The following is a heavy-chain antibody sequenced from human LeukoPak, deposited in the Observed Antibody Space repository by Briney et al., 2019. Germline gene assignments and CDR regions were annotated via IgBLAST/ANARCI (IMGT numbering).Heavy chain of an antibody. J-gene: IGHJ3*02. CDR1: GGSLNDYL. D-gene: IGHD3-10*01. CDR3: ARELISSRAAFDT. CDR2: VGHSGTT. Sequence: SETLSLTCDVYGGSLNDYLWSWIRQPPGQGLEWIGEVGHSGTTHYNPSLKSRVTISVDTSKSQFSLRLTSVTAADAAVYFCARELISSRAAFDTWGQGTVVTVSS. V-gene: IGHV4-34*01.